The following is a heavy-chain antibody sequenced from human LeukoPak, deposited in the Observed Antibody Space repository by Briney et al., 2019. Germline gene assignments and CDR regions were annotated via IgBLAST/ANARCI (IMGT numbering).Heavy chain of an antibody. CDR2: INSDGTRT. Sequence: PGWALRLSCAASGFTFSTYWMHWVRQAPGKGRVWVSRINSDGTRTTYADSVQGRFPISRDNAKNTQFLQMNSLRAEDTAVYFCTRCSLTGGPYWFHPWGQGTLVTVFS. J-gene: IGHJ5*02. V-gene: IGHV3-74*01. CDR3: TRCSLTGGPYWFHP. CDR1: GFTFSTYW. D-gene: IGHD7-27*01.